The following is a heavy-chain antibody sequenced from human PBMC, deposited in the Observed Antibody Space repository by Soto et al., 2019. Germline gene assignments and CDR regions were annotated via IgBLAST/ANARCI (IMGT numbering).Heavy chain of an antibody. CDR3: AKKYPGTRPFDY. CDR2: IGTNGDT. V-gene: IGHV3-23*01. J-gene: IGHJ4*02. CDR1: GFTFSSYA. Sequence: GGSLRLSCAASGFTFSSYAMDWVRQAPGKGLEWVSAIGTNGDTYYADAVKGRFTISRDNLKTTPYLQMNSLRAEDTALYYCAKKYPGTRPFDYWGQGTLVTVSS. D-gene: IGHD2-2*02.